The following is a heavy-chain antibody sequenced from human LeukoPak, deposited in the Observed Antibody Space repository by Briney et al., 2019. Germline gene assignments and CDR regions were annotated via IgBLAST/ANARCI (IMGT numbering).Heavy chain of an antibody. CDR2: ISSSSSTI. CDR1: GFTFSSYS. V-gene: IGHV3-48*01. J-gene: IGHJ6*03. D-gene: IGHD2-2*01. CDR3: ARRLIVVVPAAIQLYYYYMDV. Sequence: PGGSLRLSCAASGFTFSSYSMNWVRQAPGKGLEWVSYISSSSSTIYYADSVKGRFTISRDNAKNSLYLQMNSLRAEDTAVYYCARRLIVVVPAAIQLYYYYMDVWGKGTTVTVSS.